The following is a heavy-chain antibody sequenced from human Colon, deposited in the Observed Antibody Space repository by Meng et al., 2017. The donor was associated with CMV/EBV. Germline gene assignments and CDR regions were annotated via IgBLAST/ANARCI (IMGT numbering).Heavy chain of an antibody. J-gene: IGHJ4*02. CDR3: AKDPLVLRFLEWLLYFDY. CDR2: IKQDGNEK. V-gene: IGHV3-7*01. Sequence: GESLKISCAASGFTFSRYWMSWVRQAPGKGLEWVANIKQDGNEKYYVDSVRGRFTISRDNAKNSLYLEMNSLRAEDTAVYYCAKDPLVLRFLEWLLYFDYWGQGTLVTVSS. D-gene: IGHD3-3*01. CDR1: GFTFSRYW.